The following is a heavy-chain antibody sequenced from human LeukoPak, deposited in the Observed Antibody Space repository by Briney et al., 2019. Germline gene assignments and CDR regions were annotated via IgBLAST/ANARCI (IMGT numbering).Heavy chain of an antibody. V-gene: IGHV3-66*01. CDR3: ASFDYGGNSDSFDI. CDR1: GFTVSTNY. D-gene: IGHD4-23*01. CDR2: IYSGGST. Sequence: GGSLRLSCAASGFTVSTNYMSWVRQAPGKGLEWVSVIYSGGSTYYADSVKGRFTISRDNSQNTAYLQMNSLRAEETAVYYCASFDYGGNSDSFDIWGQGTMVTVSS. J-gene: IGHJ3*02.